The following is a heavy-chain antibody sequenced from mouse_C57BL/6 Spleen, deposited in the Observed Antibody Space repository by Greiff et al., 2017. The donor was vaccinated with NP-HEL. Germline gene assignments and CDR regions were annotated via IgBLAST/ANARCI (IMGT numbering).Heavy chain of an antibody. J-gene: IGHJ4*01. Sequence: EVQLQQSGPELVKPGASVKIPCKASGYTFTDYNMDWVKQSHGKSLEWIGDINPNNGGTIYNQKFKGKATLTVDKSSSTAYMELRSLTSEDTAVYYCARFLYYSNYYYAMDYWGQGTSVTVSS. V-gene: IGHV1-18*01. CDR1: GYTFTDYN. CDR3: ARFLYYSNYYYAMDY. CDR2: INPNNGGT. D-gene: IGHD2-5*01.